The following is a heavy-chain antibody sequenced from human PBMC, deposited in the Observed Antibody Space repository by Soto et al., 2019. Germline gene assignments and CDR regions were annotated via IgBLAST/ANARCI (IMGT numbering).Heavy chain of an antibody. D-gene: IGHD6-19*01. Sequence: ASVKVSCKPFGYTFTSYYIHWVRQAPGEGLEWMGIVNPSSGVTGYTQKFQGRVTMTTDTSTSTAYMELSSLRSEDTAVYYCARDMREGLSGWHGVDYWGQGTLVTAPQ. CDR3: ARDMREGLSGWHGVDY. CDR1: GYTFTSYY. J-gene: IGHJ4*02. CDR2: VNPSSGVT. V-gene: IGHV1-46*01.